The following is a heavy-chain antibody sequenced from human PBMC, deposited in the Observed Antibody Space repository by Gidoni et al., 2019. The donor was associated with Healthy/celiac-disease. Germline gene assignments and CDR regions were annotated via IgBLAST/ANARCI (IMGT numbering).Heavy chain of an antibody. V-gene: IGHV3-7*01. CDR3: AREVATITNWFDP. CDR2: IKQEGSEK. Sequence: EVQLVESGGGLVQHGGSLTLSCAASGFTFSRYWMSWVRQAPGKGLGWVANIKQEGSEKYYVDSVKGRFTISRDNAKNSLYLQMNSLRAEDTAVYYCAREVATITNWFDPWGQVTLVTVSS. J-gene: IGHJ5*02. D-gene: IGHD5-12*01. CDR1: GFTFSRYW.